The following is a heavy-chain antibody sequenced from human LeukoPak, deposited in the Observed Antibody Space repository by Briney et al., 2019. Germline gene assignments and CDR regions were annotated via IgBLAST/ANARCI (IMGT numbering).Heavy chain of an antibody. Sequence: GRSLRLSCAASGFTFSSYAMHWVRQAPGKGLEWVAVISYDGSNKYYADSVKGRFTISRDNSKNTLYLQMNSLRAEDTAVYYCAGGFPYCSSTSCYPPGYWGQGTLVTVSS. J-gene: IGHJ4*02. CDR3: AGGFPYCSSTSCYPPGY. V-gene: IGHV3-30-3*01. CDR2: ISYDGSNK. D-gene: IGHD2-2*01. CDR1: GFTFSSYA.